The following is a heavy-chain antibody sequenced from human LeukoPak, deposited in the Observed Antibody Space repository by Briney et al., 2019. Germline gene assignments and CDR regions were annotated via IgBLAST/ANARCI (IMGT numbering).Heavy chain of an antibody. V-gene: IGHV1-2*02. Sequence: GASVKVSCTASGYTFTSYGISWVRQAPGQGLEWMGWINPNSGGTNYAQKFQGRVTMTRDTSISTAYMELSRLRSDDTAVYYCARRGGAGTTAYYYGMDVWGQGTTVTVSS. CDR3: ARRGGAGTTAYYYGMDV. D-gene: IGHD1-7*01. CDR1: GYTFTSYG. CDR2: INPNSGGT. J-gene: IGHJ6*02.